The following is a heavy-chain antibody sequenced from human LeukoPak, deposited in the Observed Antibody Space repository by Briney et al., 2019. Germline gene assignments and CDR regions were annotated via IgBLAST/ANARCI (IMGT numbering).Heavy chain of an antibody. D-gene: IGHD5-18*01. Sequence: ASVKVSCKASGYTFTGYYMHWVRQAPGQGLEWMGRINPNSGGTNYAQKFQGRVTMTRDTSISTAYMELSRLRSDDTAVYYCALVDTAMVSFDYWGQGTLVTVSS. CDR3: ALVDTAMVSFDY. J-gene: IGHJ4*02. CDR1: GYTFTGYY. V-gene: IGHV1-2*06. CDR2: INPNSGGT.